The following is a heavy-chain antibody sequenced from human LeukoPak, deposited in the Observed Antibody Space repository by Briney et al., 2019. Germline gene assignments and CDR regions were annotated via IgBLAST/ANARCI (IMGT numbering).Heavy chain of an antibody. V-gene: IGHV4-59*01. J-gene: IGHJ6*03. CDR1: GGSISSYY. CDR2: IYYSGST. Sequence: PSETLSLTCTVSGGSISSYYWSWIRQPPGEGLEWIGYIYYSGSTNYNPSLKSRVTISVDTSKNQFSLKLSSVTAADTAVYYCATSTRYDSSGYYYPYYYYYMDVWGKGTTVTVSS. D-gene: IGHD3-22*01. CDR3: ATSTRYDSSGYYYPYYYYYMDV.